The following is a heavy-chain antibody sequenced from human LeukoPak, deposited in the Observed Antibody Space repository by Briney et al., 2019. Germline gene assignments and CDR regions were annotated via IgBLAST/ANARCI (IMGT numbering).Heavy chain of an antibody. Sequence: PGGSLRLSCAASGFTFSSYGMHWVRQAPGKGLEWVAVIWYDGSNKYYADSVKGRFTISRDNSKNTLYLQMNSLRAEDTAVYYCARGLGYCSSTSCYVSWYYGMDVWGKGTTVTVSS. CDR1: GFTFSSYG. J-gene: IGHJ6*04. V-gene: IGHV3-33*01. CDR3: ARGLGYCSSTSCYVSWYYGMDV. D-gene: IGHD2-2*01. CDR2: IWYDGSNK.